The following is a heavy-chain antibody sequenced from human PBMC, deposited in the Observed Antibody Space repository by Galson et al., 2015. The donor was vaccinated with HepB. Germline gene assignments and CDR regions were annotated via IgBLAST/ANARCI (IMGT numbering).Heavy chain of an antibody. D-gene: IGHD3-3*01. V-gene: IGHV3-30-3*01. CDR3: ARGADLLRFLEWLFPGAAFDP. Sequence: SLRLSCAASGFTFSSYAMHWVRQAPGKGLEWVAVISYDGSNKYYADSVKGRFTISRDNSKNTLYLQMNSLRAEDTAVYYCARGADLLRFLEWLFPGAAFDPWGQGTLVTVSS. J-gene: IGHJ5*02. CDR1: GFTFSSYA. CDR2: ISYDGSNK.